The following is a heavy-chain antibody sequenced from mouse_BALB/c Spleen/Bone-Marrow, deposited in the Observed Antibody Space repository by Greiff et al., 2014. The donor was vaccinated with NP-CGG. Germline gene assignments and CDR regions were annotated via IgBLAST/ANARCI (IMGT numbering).Heavy chain of an antibody. V-gene: IGHV1-18*01. Sequence: VQLQQPGPELVKPGASMKISCKASGYSFTGYTMNWVKQSHGKSLEWIGLINPYNGGTSYNQKFKGKATLTVDKSSSTAYMELLSLTSKDSAVYYCARDYYGSSYGFAYWGQGTLVTVSA. D-gene: IGHD1-1*01. CDR1: GYSFTGYT. CDR3: ARDYYGSSYGFAY. J-gene: IGHJ3*01. CDR2: INPYNGGT.